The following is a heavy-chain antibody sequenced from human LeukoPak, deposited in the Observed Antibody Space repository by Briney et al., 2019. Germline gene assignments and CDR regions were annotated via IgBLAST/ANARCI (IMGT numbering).Heavy chain of an antibody. J-gene: IGHJ4*02. CDR1: GFSISTSA. V-gene: IGHV3-30-3*01. D-gene: IGHD6-19*01. Sequence: EKSLRLSCTASGFSISTSAMHWVRQAPGKGLEWVAFTSFDESHKFYAYSVEGRFTISRDNSKSTLFLQMHNLRVDDTAMYYCAVVAGRFPPDYWGQGTLVTVSS. CDR3: AVVAGRFPPDY. CDR2: TSFDESHK.